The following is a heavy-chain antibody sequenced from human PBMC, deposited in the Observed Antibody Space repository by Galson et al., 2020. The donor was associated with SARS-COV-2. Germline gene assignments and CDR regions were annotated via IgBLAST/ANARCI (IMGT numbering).Heavy chain of an antibody. CDR1: GFTFSSYG. V-gene: IGHV3-33*01. Sequence: GGSLRLSCAASGFTFSSYGMHWVRQAPGKGLEWVAVIWYDGSNKYYADSVKGRFTISRDNSKNTLYLQMNSLRAEDTAVYHCARETIWFGESHFDYWGQGTLVTVSS. CDR3: ARETIWFGESHFDY. CDR2: IWYDGSNK. J-gene: IGHJ4*02. D-gene: IGHD3-10*01.